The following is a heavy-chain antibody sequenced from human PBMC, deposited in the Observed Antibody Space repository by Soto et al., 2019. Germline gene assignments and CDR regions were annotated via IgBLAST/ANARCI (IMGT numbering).Heavy chain of an antibody. Sequence: QEKLVESGGGVVQPGSSLRLSCAASGFAFRSYGMHWVRQAPGKGLEWVALISHDGSNTDYGDSVKGRFTISRDNSKSTLSLQMNSLRPEDTGVYYCAKDAGSTEYFFASWGQGTLVSVSS. CDR1: GFAFRSYG. J-gene: IGHJ4*02. CDR3: AKDAGSTEYFFAS. V-gene: IGHV3-30*18. CDR2: ISHDGSNT.